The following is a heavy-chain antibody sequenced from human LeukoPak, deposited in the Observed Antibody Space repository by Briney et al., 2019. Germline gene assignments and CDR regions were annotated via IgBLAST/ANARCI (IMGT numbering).Heavy chain of an antibody. Sequence: SETLSLTCAVYGGSFRGYYWSWIRQPPGTALEWIGEINHSGSTNYNPSLKSRVTISVDTSKNQFSLKLSSVTAADTAVYYCARGRSVYFDYWGQGTLVTVSS. V-gene: IGHV4-34*01. J-gene: IGHJ4*02. D-gene: IGHD6-6*01. CDR1: GGSFRGYY. CDR2: INHSGST. CDR3: ARGRSVYFDY.